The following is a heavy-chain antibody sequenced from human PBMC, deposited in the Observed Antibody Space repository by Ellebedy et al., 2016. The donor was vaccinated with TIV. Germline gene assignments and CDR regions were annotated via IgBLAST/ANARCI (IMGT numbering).Heavy chain of an antibody. CDR3: AKYYCPNGVCYHFDY. J-gene: IGHJ4*02. CDR2: INHSGST. D-gene: IGHD2-8*01. V-gene: IGHV4-34*10. CDR1: GGSFSGYY. Sequence: SETLSLTCAVYGGSFSGYYWSWIRQPPGKGLEWIGEINHSGSTTYNPSLNSRVTMSVDTSKNQFSLRLSSVTAADTAVYFCAKYYCPNGVCYHFDYWGRGTLVTVSS.